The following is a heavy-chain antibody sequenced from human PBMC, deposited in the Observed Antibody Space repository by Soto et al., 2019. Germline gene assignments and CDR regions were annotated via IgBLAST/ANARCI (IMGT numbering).Heavy chain of an antibody. CDR3: AKGEWFGEPLAFDY. CDR2: LSFDGSKK. V-gene: IGHV3-30*18. CDR1: GFTFSSFG. D-gene: IGHD3-10*01. Sequence: PGGSLRLSCAASGFTFSSFGMHWVRQAPGKGLEWVAGLSFDGSKKYYGDSVKGRFTVSRDNAKNTVYLHMNSLRPEDTAVYYCAKGEWFGEPLAFDYWGHGTLVTVSS. J-gene: IGHJ4*01.